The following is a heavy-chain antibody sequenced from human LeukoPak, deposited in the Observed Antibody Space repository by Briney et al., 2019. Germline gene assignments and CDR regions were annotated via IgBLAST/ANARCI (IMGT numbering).Heavy chain of an antibody. CDR1: GFTFSSYS. V-gene: IGHV3-21*01. J-gene: IGHJ6*02. D-gene: IGHD3-10*01. CDR3: ARRGGSGSYYYYYGMDV. CDR2: ISSSSSYI. Sequence: GGSLRLSCAASGFTFSSYSMNWVRQAPGKGLEWVSSISSSSSYIYYADSVKGRFTISRDNAKNSLYLQMNSLRAEDTAVYYCARRGGSGSYYYYYGMDVWGQGTTVTVSS.